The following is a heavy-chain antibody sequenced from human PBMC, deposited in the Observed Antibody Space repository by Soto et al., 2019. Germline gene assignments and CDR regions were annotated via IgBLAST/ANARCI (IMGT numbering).Heavy chain of an antibody. CDR1: GGTYSSYT. CDR3: ARQYCSGGSCRDY. D-gene: IGHD2-15*01. CDR2: IIPILGIA. V-gene: IGHV1-69*02. Sequence: SVKVSCKASGGTYSSYTISWVRQAPGQGLEWMGRIIPILGIANYAQKFQGRVTITADKSTSTAYMELSSLRSEDTAVYYCARQYCSGGSCRDYWGQGTLVTVSS. J-gene: IGHJ4*02.